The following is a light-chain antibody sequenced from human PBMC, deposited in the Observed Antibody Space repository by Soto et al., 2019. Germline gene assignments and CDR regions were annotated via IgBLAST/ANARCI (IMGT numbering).Light chain of an antibody. CDR1: QSVSSSY. CDR3: QQRGNRPPWT. J-gene: IGKJ1*01. Sequence: EIVLTQSPGTLSLSPGERATLSCRASQSVSSSYLAWYQQKPGQAPRLLIYGASSRATGIPDRFSGSGSGTDFTLTISSLKPEDFAVYYCQQRGNRPPWTFGQGTKVDIK. CDR2: GAS. V-gene: IGKV3D-20*02.